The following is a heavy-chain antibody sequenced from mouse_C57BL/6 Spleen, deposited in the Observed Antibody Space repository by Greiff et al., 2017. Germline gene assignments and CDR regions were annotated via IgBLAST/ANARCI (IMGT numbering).Heavy chain of an antibody. V-gene: IGHV1-55*01. Sequence: VQLQQPGAELVKPGASVKMSCKASGYTFTSYWITWVKQRPGQGLEWIGVIYPGSGSTNYNEKFKSKATLTVDTSSSTAYMQLSSLTSEDSAVYYCARRSYDYTSLDYWGQGTTLTVSS. CDR1: GYTFTSYW. CDR3: ARRSYDYTSLDY. D-gene: IGHD2-4*01. J-gene: IGHJ2*01. CDR2: IYPGSGST.